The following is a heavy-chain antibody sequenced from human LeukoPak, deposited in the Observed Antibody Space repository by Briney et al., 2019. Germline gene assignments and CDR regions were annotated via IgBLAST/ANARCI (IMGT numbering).Heavy chain of an antibody. CDR2: ISSSSSYI. CDR3: ARGGATVMNWFDP. D-gene: IGHD1-26*01. J-gene: IGHJ5*02. Sequence: GGSLRLSCAASGFTFSSYSMNWVRQAPGKGLEWGSSISSSSSYIYYADSVKGRFTISRDNAKNSLYLQMNSLRAEDTAVYYCARGGATVMNWFDPWGQGTLVTVSS. CDR1: GFTFSSYS. V-gene: IGHV3-21*01.